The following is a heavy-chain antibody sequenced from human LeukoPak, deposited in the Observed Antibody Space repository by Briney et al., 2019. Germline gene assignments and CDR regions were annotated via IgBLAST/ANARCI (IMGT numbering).Heavy chain of an antibody. D-gene: IGHD6-6*01. CDR3: AKVIEEQLETLFDY. J-gene: IGHJ4*02. CDR2: ISGDGGST. CDR1: GFTFDDYA. Sequence: GGSLRLSCAASGFTFDDYAMHWVRQAPGKGLEWVSLISGDGGSTYYADSVKGRFTISRDNSKNSLHLQMNSLRTEDTALYYCAKVIEEQLETLFDYWGQGTLVTVSS. V-gene: IGHV3-43*02.